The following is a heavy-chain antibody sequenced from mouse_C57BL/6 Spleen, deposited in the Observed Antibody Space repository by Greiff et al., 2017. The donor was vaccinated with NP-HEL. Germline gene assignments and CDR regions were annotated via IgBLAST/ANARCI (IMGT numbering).Heavy chain of an antibody. CDR1: GYTFTDYY. CDR3: ARPQSPITTVVARYFDV. V-gene: IGHV1-77*01. CDR2: IGPGSGST. J-gene: IGHJ1*03. Sequence: QVHVKQSGAELVKPGASVKISCKASGYTFTDYYINWVKQRPGQGLEWIGKIGPGSGSTYYNEKFKGKATLTADKSSSTAYMQLSSLTSEDSAVYFCARPQSPITTVVARYFDVWGTGTTVTVSS. D-gene: IGHD1-1*01.